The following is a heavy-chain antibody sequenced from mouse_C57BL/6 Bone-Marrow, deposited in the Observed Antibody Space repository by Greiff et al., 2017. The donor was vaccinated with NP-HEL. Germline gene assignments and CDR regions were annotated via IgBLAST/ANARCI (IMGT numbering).Heavy chain of an antibody. J-gene: IGHJ1*03. CDR2: ISNGGGST. D-gene: IGHD1-1*01. V-gene: IGHV5-12*01. Sequence: DVMLVESGGGLVQPGGSLKLSCAASGFTFSDYYMYWVRQTPEKRLEWVAYISNGGGSTYYPDTVKGRFTISRDNAKNTLYLQMSRLKSEDTAMDYCARRITTVVAWYFDVWGTGTTVTVSS. CDR1: GFTFSDYY. CDR3: ARRITTVVAWYFDV.